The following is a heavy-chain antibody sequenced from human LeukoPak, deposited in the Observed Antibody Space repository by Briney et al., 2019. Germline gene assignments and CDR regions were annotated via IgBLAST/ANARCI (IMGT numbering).Heavy chain of an antibody. V-gene: IGHV3-21*04. CDR3: AREGGGDGYNLDY. CDR1: GFTFSGYT. Sequence: GGSLRLSCAASGFTFSGYTMTWVRQAPGKGLEWVSSISNISTYIYYADSVKGRFTISRDNAKNSLYLQMNSLRVEDTAVYYCAREGGGDGYNLDYWGQGTLVTVSS. J-gene: IGHJ4*02. D-gene: IGHD5-24*01. CDR2: ISNISTYI.